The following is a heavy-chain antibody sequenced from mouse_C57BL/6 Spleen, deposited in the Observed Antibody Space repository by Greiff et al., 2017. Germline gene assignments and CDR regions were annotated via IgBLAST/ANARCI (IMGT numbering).Heavy chain of an antibody. D-gene: IGHD1-1*01. CDR3: ARGYYGSSYLAWFAY. Sequence: QVQLQQSDAELVKPGASVKISCKVSGYTFTDHTIHWMKQRPEQGLEWIGYIYPRDGSTKYNEKFKGKATLTADKYSSTAYMQLNSLTSEDSAVYFCARGYYGSSYLAWFAYWGQGTLVTVSA. V-gene: IGHV1-78*01. J-gene: IGHJ3*01. CDR2: IYPRDGST. CDR1: GYTFTDHT.